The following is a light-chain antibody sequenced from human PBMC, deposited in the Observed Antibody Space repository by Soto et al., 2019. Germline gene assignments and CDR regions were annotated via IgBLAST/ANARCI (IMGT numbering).Light chain of an antibody. CDR3: QQTYTTPRT. Sequence: DIRITRAPSSLSAGFRXTVAXXVRASQSISSHLNWYQQKPGKAPNLLMYTASNLQSGVPSRFSGSGSGTDFTLSISSLQPEDFATYYCQQTYTTPRTFGQGTKVDIK. V-gene: IGKV1-39*01. J-gene: IGKJ1*01. CDR1: QSISSH. CDR2: TAS.